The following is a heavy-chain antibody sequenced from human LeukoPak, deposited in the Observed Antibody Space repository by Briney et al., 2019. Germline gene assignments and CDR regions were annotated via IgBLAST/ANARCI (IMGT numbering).Heavy chain of an antibody. CDR2: IIPIFGTA. CDR3: ARGRGYCSGGSCYQIASYYFDY. CDR1: GGTFTSYA. D-gene: IGHD2-15*01. Sequence: SVKVSCKASGGTFTSYAISWVRQAHGQGLEWMGGIIPIFGTANYAQKFQGRVTITAAESTSTAYMELSSLRSEDTAVYYCARGRGYCSGGSCYQIASYYFDYWGQGTLVTVSS. V-gene: IGHV1-69*13. J-gene: IGHJ4*02.